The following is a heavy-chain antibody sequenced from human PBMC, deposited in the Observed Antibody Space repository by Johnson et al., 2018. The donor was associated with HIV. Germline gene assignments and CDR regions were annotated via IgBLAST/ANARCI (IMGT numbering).Heavy chain of an antibody. J-gene: IGHJ3*02. CDR2: IHSGGTT. V-gene: IGHV3-53*01. CDR1: DFTVSGNY. D-gene: IGHD3-22*01. CDR3: VRDSFYYDYDSFDI. Sequence: EVQLVESGGGLIQPGGSLRLSCAASDFTVSGNYMSWVRQAPGKGLEWVSLIHSGGTTFYADSVRGRFTISRDSSKNTLYLQMNSLRVEDTAIYYCVRDSFYYDYDSFDIWGRGTMVTVSS.